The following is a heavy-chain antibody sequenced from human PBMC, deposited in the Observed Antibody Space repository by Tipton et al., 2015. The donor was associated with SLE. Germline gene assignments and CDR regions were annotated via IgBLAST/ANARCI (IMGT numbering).Heavy chain of an antibody. J-gene: IGHJ5*02. CDR2: IYGSGSS. CDR1: GASITTGNYY. Sequence: TLSLTCTVSGASITTGNYYWGWIRQPPGKGLEWIGSIYGSGSSYYNPSLRSRVTISVDTSKNQFSLKLNSVTAADTAIYYCARLPTGYPNWFDPWGQGTLVTVSS. D-gene: IGHD3-9*01. CDR3: ARLPTGYPNWFDP. V-gene: IGHV4-39*07.